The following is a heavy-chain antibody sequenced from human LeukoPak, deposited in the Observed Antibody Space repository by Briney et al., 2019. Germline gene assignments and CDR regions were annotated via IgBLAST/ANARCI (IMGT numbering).Heavy chain of an antibody. J-gene: IGHJ6*02. CDR2: ISWNSGSI. Sequence: GGSLRLSCTASGFTFDDYAMHWVRQAPGKGLEWVSGISWNSGSIGYADSVKGRFTISRDNAENSLYLQMNSLRAEDTALYYCAKDPSSGWPYYYGMDVWGQGTTVTVSS. CDR1: GFTFDDYA. CDR3: AKDPSSGWPYYYGMDV. V-gene: IGHV3-9*01. D-gene: IGHD6-19*01.